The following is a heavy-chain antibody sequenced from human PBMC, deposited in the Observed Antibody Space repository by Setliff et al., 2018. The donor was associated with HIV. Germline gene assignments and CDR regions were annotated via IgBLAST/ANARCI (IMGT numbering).Heavy chain of an antibody. CDR3: ATKVYCTNGVCLDAFDL. CDR1: GYTCTSYA. CDR2: INAGNGNT. J-gene: IGHJ3*01. D-gene: IGHD2-8*01. V-gene: IGHV1-3*01. Sequence: GASVKVSCKASGYTCTSYAMQWVRQAPGQRLEWMGWINAGNGNTKYSQKFQGRVTITRDISASTAYMELSRLRSDDTAVYYCATKVYCTNGVCLDAFDLWGQGTMVTVSS.